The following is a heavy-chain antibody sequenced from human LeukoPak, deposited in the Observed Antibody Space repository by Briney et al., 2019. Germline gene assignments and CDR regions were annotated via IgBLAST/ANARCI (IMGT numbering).Heavy chain of an antibody. Sequence: GGSLRLSCGASGFIFSSYSMNWVRQAPGKGLEWISYIRSSSSTIYYADSVKGRFTISRDNAKNSLFLQMNSLRAEDTAVYYCARDLEVGATPNWFDPWGQGTLVTVSS. CDR1: GFIFSSYS. CDR3: ARDLEVGATPNWFDP. J-gene: IGHJ5*02. CDR2: IRSSSSTI. V-gene: IGHV3-48*01. D-gene: IGHD1-26*01.